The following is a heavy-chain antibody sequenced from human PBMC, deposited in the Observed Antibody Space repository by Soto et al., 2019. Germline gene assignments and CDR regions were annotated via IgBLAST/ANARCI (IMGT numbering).Heavy chain of an antibody. Sequence: PGGSLRLSCAASGVTFSSYAMSGVRQAPGKGLEWVSAISGSGGSTYYADSVKGRFTISRDNSKNTLYLQMNSLRAEDTAVYYCAKDGRAVAVSYFQHWGQGTLVTVSS. CDR1: GVTFSSYA. V-gene: IGHV3-23*01. CDR2: ISGSGGST. J-gene: IGHJ1*01. D-gene: IGHD6-19*01. CDR3: AKDGRAVAVSYFQH.